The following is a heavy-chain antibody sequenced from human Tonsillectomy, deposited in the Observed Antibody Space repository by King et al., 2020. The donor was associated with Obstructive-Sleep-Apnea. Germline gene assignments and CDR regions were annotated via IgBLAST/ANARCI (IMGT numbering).Heavy chain of an antibody. CDR1: GYTFTSYG. V-gene: IGHV1-18*01. CDR3: SRGGYEILTGYYAGRDVDFDY. D-gene: IGHD3-9*01. J-gene: IGHJ4*02. Sequence: QLVQSGAEVKKPGASVKVSCKASGYTFTSYGISWVRQAPGQGLEWLGWISAANGNTNSAQKFQGRLTLTTDTSTTTAYMELRSLESDDTAVYYCSRGGYEILTGYYAGRDVDFDYWGQGTLVTVSS. CDR2: ISAANGNT.